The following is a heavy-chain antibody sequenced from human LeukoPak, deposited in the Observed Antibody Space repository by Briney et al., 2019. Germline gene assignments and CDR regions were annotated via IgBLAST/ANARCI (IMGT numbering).Heavy chain of an antibody. CDR2: MSSSGGST. D-gene: IGHD3-16*01. CDR1: GFTFSSYA. J-gene: IGHJ3*02. CDR3: AVGGVGGAFDI. V-gene: IGHV3-23*01. Sequence: PGGSLRLSCAVSGFTFSSYAMSWVRQAPGKGLEWVSGMSSSGGSTNYADSVKGRFTISRDNSKSTLYLQMNSLRAEDTAVYYCAVGGVGGAFDIWGQGTMVTVSS.